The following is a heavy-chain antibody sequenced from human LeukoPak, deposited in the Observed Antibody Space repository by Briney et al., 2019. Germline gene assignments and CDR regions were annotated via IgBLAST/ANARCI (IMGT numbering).Heavy chain of an antibody. Sequence: GGSLRLSCAASGFTFSSYSMTWVRQAPGKGLEWVSSFTSRSRSIYYADSVKGRFTISRDNAKNSLYLQMNSLRAEDTAVYYCARESRWTFDIWGQGTMVTVSS. CDR2: FTSRSRSI. CDR1: GFTFSSYS. V-gene: IGHV3-21*01. CDR3: ARESRWTFDI. D-gene: IGHD2-15*01. J-gene: IGHJ3*02.